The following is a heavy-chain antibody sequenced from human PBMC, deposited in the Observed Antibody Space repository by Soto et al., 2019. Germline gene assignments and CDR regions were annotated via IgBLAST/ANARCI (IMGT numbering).Heavy chain of an antibody. CDR1: GFTFSDYA. D-gene: IGHD6-19*01. CDR3: AKGGRQWLVTSDFNY. Sequence: VQLVESGGGVVQPGRSLRLSCAASGFTFSDYAMHWVRQDPGKGLEWVAVVSHDGRNTHYADSVKGRFTISRDSSKKTVSLEMTSLRAEDTAVYYCAKGGRQWLVTSDFNYWGQGALVTVSS. CDR2: VSHDGRNT. J-gene: IGHJ4*02. V-gene: IGHV3-30*18.